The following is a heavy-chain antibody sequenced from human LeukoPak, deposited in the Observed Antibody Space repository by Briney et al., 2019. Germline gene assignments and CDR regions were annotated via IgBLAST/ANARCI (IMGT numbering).Heavy chain of an antibody. CDR3: ARSQGYSSSLYYYYYGMDV. CDR2: INHSGSP. V-gene: IGHV4-34*01. CDR1: GGSFSGYY. D-gene: IGHD6-13*01. Sequence: PSETLSLTCAVYGGSFSGYYWSWIRQPPGKGLEWIGEINHSGSPNYNPSLNSRVTISVDTSKNQFSLKLSSVTAADTAVYYCARSQGYSSSLYYYYYGMDVWGQGTTVTVSS. J-gene: IGHJ6*02.